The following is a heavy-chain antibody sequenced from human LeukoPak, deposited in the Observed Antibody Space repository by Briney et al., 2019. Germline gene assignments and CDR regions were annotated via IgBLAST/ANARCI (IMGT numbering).Heavy chain of an antibody. J-gene: IGHJ4*02. D-gene: IGHD6-19*01. CDR3: AREEQWSPDFFDY. CDR2: ISSSSSYI. Sequence: GGSLRLSCAASGFTFSNYNMNWVRQAPGKGLEWVSFISSSSSYIYYADSVKGRFTISRDNAKNSLYLQMNSLRAEDTAVYYCAREEQWSPDFFDYWGQGTLVTVSS. CDR1: GFTFSNYN. V-gene: IGHV3-21*01.